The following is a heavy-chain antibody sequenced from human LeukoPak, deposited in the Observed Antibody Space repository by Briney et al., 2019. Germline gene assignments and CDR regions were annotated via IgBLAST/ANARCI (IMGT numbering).Heavy chain of an antibody. J-gene: IGHJ4*02. V-gene: IGHV4-4*07. CDR2: IYTSGST. D-gene: IGHD6-19*01. CDR1: GGSISSYY. CDR3: ARVFRYSSGMDY. Sequence: SETLSLTCTVSGGSISSYYWSWIQQPAGKGLEWIGRIYTSGSTNYNPSLKSRVTMSVDTSKNQFSLKLSTVTAADTAVYYCARVFRYSSGMDYWGQGTLVTVSS.